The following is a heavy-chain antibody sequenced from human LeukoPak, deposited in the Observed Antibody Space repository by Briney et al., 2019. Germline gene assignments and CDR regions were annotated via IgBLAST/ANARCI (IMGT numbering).Heavy chain of an antibody. V-gene: IGHV4-38-2*02. D-gene: IGHD3-10*01. J-gene: IGHJ4*02. CDR2: IYHSGST. CDR1: GYSISSGYY. CDR3: ARVPWIYGSGSYYSDY. Sequence: SETLSLTCTVSGYSISSGYYWGWIRQPPGKGLEWIGSIYHSGSTYYNPSLKSRVTISVDTSKNQFSLKLSSVTAADTAVYYCARVPWIYGSGSYYSDYWGQGTLVTVSS.